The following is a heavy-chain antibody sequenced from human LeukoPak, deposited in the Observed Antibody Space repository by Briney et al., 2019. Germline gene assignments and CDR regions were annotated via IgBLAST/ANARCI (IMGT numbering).Heavy chain of an antibody. Sequence: KPSETLSLTCTVSGGSISSSSYYWGWIRQPPGKGLEWIGSIYYSGSTYYNPSLKSRVTISVDTSKNQFSLKLSSVTAADTAVYYCAGKPRSKCTNGVCRQGYSRQGTLVTVSS. D-gene: IGHD2-8*01. J-gene: IGHJ4*02. V-gene: IGHV4-39*01. CDR2: IYYSGST. CDR1: GGSISSSSYY. CDR3: AGKPRSKCTNGVCRQGY.